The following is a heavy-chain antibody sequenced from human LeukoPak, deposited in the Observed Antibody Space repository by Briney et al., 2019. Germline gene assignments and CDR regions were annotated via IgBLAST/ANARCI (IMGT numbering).Heavy chain of an antibody. CDR2: INQDGNEK. V-gene: IGHV3-7*01. CDR1: GFTFSGYW. CDR3: ARRKGTVVTTGFDY. J-gene: IGHJ4*02. D-gene: IGHD4-23*01. Sequence: GGFLRLSCAASGFTFSGYWMNWVRQAPGKGREWVANINQDGNEKYFVDSVKGRFTISRDNTKNSLYLQMNSMRAEDTAVYYCARRKGTVVTTGFDYWGQGTLVTVSS.